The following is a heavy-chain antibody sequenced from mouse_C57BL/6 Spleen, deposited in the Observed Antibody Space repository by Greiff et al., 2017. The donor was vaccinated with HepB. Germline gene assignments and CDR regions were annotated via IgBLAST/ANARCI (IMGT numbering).Heavy chain of an antibody. J-gene: IGHJ4*01. V-gene: IGHV1-53*01. CDR1: GYTFTSYW. D-gene: IGHD4-1*01. CDR2: INPSNGGT. CDR3: ARWLTGPYYYAMDY. Sequence: QVQLQQPGTELVKPGASVKLSCKASGYTFTSYWMHWVKQRPGQGLEWIGNINPSNGGTNYNEKFKSKATLTVDKSSSTAYMQLSSLTSADSAFYYWARWLTGPYYYAMDYWGQGTSVTVSS.